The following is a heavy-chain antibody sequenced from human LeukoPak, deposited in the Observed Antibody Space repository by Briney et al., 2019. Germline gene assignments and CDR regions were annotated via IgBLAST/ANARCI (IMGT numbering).Heavy chain of an antibody. CDR3: ARDHDYGPDY. CDR2: IKPDSGAT. J-gene: IGHJ4*02. Sequence: ASVKVSCKASGFTFSDHYMHWLRQAPGQGLEWMGWIKPDSGATNYAQKFQGRFTVSRDVSISTLHMELSSLTSDDTAMYYCARDHDYGPDYWGQGTLVTVSA. CDR1: GFTFSDHY. V-gene: IGHV1-2*02. D-gene: IGHD4/OR15-4a*01.